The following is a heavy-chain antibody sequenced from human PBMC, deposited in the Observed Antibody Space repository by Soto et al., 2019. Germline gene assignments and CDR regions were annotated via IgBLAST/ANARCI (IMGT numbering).Heavy chain of an antibody. J-gene: IGHJ6*02. CDR1: GYTFSNYG. D-gene: IGHD3-10*01. V-gene: IGHV1-18*01. CDR3: SRESYYSGLGTYSPPRYYGMDV. CDR2: ISDYNGNT. Sequence: QVQLVQSGAEVRKPGASVKVSCKASGYTFSNYGLSWVRQAPGQGLEWMGWISDYNGNTHYAQKFQGRLIMTTDTPRRSGYVEFRGLASGDPAVYFWSRESYYSGLGTYSPPRYYGMDVWGQGTTVTVSS.